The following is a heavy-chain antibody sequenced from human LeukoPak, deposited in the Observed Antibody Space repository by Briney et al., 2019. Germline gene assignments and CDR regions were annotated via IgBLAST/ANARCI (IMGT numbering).Heavy chain of an antibody. CDR1: GFTFSSYA. CDR2: IYSGGSA. V-gene: IGHV3-53*01. CDR3: ARAHSSGWYGPMGYYYYGMDV. Sequence: PGGSLRLSCAASGFTFSSYAMSWVRQAPGKGLEWVSVIYSGGSAYYADSVKGRFTISRDNSKNTLYLQMNSLRAEDTAVYYCARAHSSGWYGPMGYYYYGMDVWGQGTTVTVSS. J-gene: IGHJ6*02. D-gene: IGHD6-19*01.